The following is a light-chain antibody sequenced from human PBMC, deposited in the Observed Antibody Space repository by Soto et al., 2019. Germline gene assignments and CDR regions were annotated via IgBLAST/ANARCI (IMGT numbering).Light chain of an antibody. V-gene: IGLV3-21*04. Sequence: SSELTQPPSVSVAPGETARITCGGTSIGSKSVHWFHQKPGQAPVLLIYYDYERPSGIPDRFSGSNSGSTATLTISRVEAGDEADYYCQVWDSSSDQVIFGGGTKLTVL. CDR2: YDY. J-gene: IGLJ2*01. CDR1: SIGSKS. CDR3: QVWDSSSDQVI.